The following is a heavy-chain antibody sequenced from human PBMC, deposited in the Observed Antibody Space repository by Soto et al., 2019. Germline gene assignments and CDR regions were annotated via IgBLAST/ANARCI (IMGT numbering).Heavy chain of an antibody. CDR3: ARENLTVRGVSWFDP. CDR2: IYYSGST. CDR1: GGSIGSSSYY. D-gene: IGHD3-10*01. Sequence: SETLSLTCTVSGGSIGSSSYYWGWIRQPPGKGLEWIGSIYYSGSTYYNPSLKSRVTISVDTSKNQFSLKLSSVTAADTAVYYCARENLTVRGVSWFDPWGQGTLVTVSS. V-gene: IGHV4-39*07. J-gene: IGHJ5*02.